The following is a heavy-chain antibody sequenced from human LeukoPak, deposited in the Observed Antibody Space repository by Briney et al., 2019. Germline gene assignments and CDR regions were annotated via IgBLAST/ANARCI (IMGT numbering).Heavy chain of an antibody. CDR3: ARTRITMIVGLASRFDY. CDR2: IKQDGSEK. J-gene: IGHJ4*02. V-gene: IGHV3-7*01. D-gene: IGHD3-22*01. Sequence: GGSLRLSCAASGFTFSSYWMRWVRQAPGEGLEWVANIKQDGSEKYYVDSVKGRFTISRDNAKNSLYLQMNSLRAEDTAVYYCARTRITMIVGLASRFDYWGQGTLVTVSS. CDR1: GFTFSSYW.